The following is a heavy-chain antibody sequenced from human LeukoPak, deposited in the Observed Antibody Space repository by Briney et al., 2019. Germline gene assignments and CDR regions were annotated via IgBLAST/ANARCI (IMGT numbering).Heavy chain of an antibody. D-gene: IGHD1-26*01. CDR1: GFTFSSYN. CDR2: FTAYSGASI. Sequence: GGSLRLSCTASGFTFSSYNMNWVRQAPGKGLEWVSSFTAYSGASIYYADSVKGRFTISRDNAKNSLYLQMNSLRAEDTAVYYCARDLFGSYIPWGQGTLVTVSS. CDR3: ARDLFGSYIP. J-gene: IGHJ5*02. V-gene: IGHV3-21*01.